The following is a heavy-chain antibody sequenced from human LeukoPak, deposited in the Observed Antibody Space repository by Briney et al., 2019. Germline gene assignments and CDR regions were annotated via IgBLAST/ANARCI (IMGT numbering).Heavy chain of an antibody. Sequence: GGSLRLSCAAAGFTFSSYGMHWVRQAPGRGLEWVAVISYDVGKKYYADSVKGRFTISRDNSKNTLYLQMNSLRAEDTAVYYCAKDDYYDTSGYRDWGQGTLVTVSS. J-gene: IGHJ4*02. CDR3: AKDDYYDTSGYRD. CDR2: ISYDVGKK. D-gene: IGHD3-22*01. CDR1: GFTFSSYG. V-gene: IGHV3-30*18.